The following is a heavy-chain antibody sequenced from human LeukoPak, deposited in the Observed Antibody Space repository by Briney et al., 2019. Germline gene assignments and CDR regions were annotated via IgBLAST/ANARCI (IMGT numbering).Heavy chain of an antibody. CDR1: GGSIRSYY. D-gene: IGHD3-22*01. CDR3: ARDLYDSSGYYDGFDY. CDR2: IYTSGST. J-gene: IGHJ4*02. V-gene: IGHV4-4*07. Sequence: PSETLSLTCTVSGGSIRSYYWSWIQQPAGKGLEWSVRIYTSGSTNYNPSLKSRVTMSVDTSKNPFSLKLSSVTAADTAVYYCARDLYDSSGYYDGFDYWGQGTLVTVSS.